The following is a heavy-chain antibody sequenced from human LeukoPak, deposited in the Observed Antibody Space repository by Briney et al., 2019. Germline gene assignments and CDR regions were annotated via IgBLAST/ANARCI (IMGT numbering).Heavy chain of an antibody. CDR3: ARLDYYDTSGPAK. D-gene: IGHD3-22*01. Sequence: SQTLSLTCAVSGGSTTSGGYAWSWIRQPPGKGLEWIGNTYHSGSTYFNPSLKSRVTISVDRSKNQFSLELSSVTAADTAVYYCARLDYYDTSGPAKWGQGTLVTVSS. CDR2: TYHSGST. J-gene: IGHJ4*02. V-gene: IGHV4-30-2*01. CDR1: GGSTTSGGYA.